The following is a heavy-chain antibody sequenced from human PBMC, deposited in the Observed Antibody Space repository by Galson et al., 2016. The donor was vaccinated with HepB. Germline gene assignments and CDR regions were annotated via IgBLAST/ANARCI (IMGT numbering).Heavy chain of an antibody. D-gene: IGHD5-18*01. V-gene: IGHV1-3*01. CDR1: GYTFTSYA. CDR2: INAGNGNT. Sequence: SVKVSCKASGYTFTSYAMHWVRQAPGQRLEWMGWINAGNGNTKYSQKFQGRVPITRDTSASTAYKELSSLGSEDTAVYYCARDMAPIQLWLRYYYYGMDVWGQGTTVTVSS. J-gene: IGHJ6*02. CDR3: ARDMAPIQLWLRYYYYGMDV.